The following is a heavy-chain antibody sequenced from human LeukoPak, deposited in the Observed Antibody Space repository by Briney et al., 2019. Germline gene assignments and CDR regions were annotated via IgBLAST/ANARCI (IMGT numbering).Heavy chain of an antibody. CDR1: GYTFTSYG. CDR3: ARAGDCSSTSCHTLVLTGYYQGYFDY. V-gene: IGHV1-18*01. Sequence: GASVKVSCKASGYTFTSYGISWVRQAPGQGLEWMGWISAYNGNTNYAQKLQGRVTMTTDTSTSTAYMELRSLRSDDTAVYYCARAGDCSSTSCHTLVLTGYYQGYFDYWGQGTLVTVSS. J-gene: IGHJ4*02. CDR2: ISAYNGNT. D-gene: IGHD2-2*02.